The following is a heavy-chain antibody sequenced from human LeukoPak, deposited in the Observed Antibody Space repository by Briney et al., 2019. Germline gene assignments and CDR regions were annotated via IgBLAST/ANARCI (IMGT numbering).Heavy chain of an antibody. V-gene: IGHV4-59*01. CDR3: ARFGVYYDMGV. J-gene: IGHJ6*02. Sequence: SETLSLTCTVSGGSISGYYWTWIRQPPGKGLEWIGQIHYSGKADYNPSLRSRITISIDTSKNQMSLKLSSVTAADTAVYYCARFGVYYDMGVWGQGTTVTVS. D-gene: IGHD3-16*01. CDR1: GGSISGYY. CDR2: IHYSGKA.